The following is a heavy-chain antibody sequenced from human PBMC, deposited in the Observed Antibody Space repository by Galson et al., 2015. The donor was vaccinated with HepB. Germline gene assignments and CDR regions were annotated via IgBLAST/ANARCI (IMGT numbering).Heavy chain of an antibody. V-gene: IGHV5-10-1*01. Sequence: QSGAEVKKPGESLRISCKGSGYSFTSYWISWVRQMPGKGLEWMGRIDPSDSYTNYSPSFQGHVTISADKSISTAYPQWSSLKASDTAMYYCARLPLMIAVAGPSNWFDPWGQGTLVTVSS. CDR1: GYSFTSYW. CDR3: ARLPLMIAVAGPSNWFDP. CDR2: IDPSDSYT. J-gene: IGHJ5*02. D-gene: IGHD6-19*01.